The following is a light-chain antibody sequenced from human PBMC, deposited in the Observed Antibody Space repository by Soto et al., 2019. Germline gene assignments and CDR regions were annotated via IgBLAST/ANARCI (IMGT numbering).Light chain of an antibody. CDR1: SGHSSYA. CDR2: LNSDGSH. V-gene: IGLV4-69*01. J-gene: IGLJ2*01. CDR3: QTWGTAIHDVV. Sequence: QSVLTQSPSASASLGASVKLTCTLSSGHSSYAIAWHQQQPDKGPRYLMKLNSDGSHSKGDGIPDRFSGSSSGAERHLTISGLQSEDEADYYCQTWGTAIHDVVFGGGTKVTVL.